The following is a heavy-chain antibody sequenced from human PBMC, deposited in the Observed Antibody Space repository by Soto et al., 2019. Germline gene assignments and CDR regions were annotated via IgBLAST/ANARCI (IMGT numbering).Heavy chain of an antibody. Sequence: VGSLRLSCAASGFTFSSYGMHWVRQAPGKGLEWVAVIWYDGSNKFYADSVKGRFTISRDNSKNTLYLQMNSLRAEVTAVYYCARGGGFGELCYYFDYWGQGTLVTVSS. CDR3: ARGGGFGELCYYFDY. CDR2: IWYDGSNK. D-gene: IGHD3-10*01. J-gene: IGHJ4*02. CDR1: GFTFSSYG. V-gene: IGHV3-33*01.